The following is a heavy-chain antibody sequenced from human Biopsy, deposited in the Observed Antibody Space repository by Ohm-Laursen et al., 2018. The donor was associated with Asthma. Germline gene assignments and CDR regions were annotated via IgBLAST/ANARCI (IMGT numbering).Heavy chain of an antibody. J-gene: IGHJ6*02. CDR2: ISYDGSNQ. V-gene: IGHV3-30-3*01. CDR3: ARGRLVWGDYYDVDV. CDR1: GFTFSDYA. D-gene: IGHD3-10*01. Sequence: SLRLSCTASGFTFSDYAVHWVRQAPGKGLAWVATISYDGSNQYYADSVKGRFTISRDNSKNTLFLQMGGLRAEDAAVYYCARGRLVWGDYYDVDVWGHGTTVTASS.